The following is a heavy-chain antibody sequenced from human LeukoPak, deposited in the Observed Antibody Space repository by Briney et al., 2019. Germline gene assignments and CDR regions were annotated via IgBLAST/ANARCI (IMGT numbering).Heavy chain of an antibody. V-gene: IGHV7-4-1*02. J-gene: IGHJ4*02. CDR3: ASFFCTNGVCYYFDY. CDR1: GYTFTSYA. Sequence: ASVKVSCKASGYTFTSYALNWVRQAPGQGLEWMGWINTNTGSPTYAQGFTGRFVFSLDTSVSTAYLQISSLKAEDTAVYYCASFFCTNGVCYYFDYWGQGTLVTVSS. D-gene: IGHD2-8*01. CDR2: INTNTGSP.